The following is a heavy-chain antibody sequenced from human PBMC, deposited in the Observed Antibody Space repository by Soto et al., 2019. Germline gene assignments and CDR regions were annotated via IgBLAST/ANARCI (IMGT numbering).Heavy chain of an antibody. J-gene: IGHJ3*02. Sequence: QVQLVQSGAEVKKPGSSVKVSCKASGGTFSSYAISWVRQAPGQGLEWMGGIIPIFGTANYAQKFQGRVKITADEYTSTAYMELGSLRSENTAVYYCARGTQLWLMAFDIWGQGTMVTVSS. CDR3: ARGTQLWLMAFDI. V-gene: IGHV1-69*12. D-gene: IGHD5-18*01. CDR2: IIPIFGTA. CDR1: GGTFSSYA.